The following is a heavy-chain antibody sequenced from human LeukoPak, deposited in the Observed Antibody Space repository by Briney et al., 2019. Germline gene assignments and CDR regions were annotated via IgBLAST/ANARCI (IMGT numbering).Heavy chain of an antibody. Sequence: KPSETLSLTCTVSGGSISSYYWSWIRQPPGKGLEWIGYIYYSGSTNYNPSLKSRVTISVDTSKNQFSLKLSSVTAADTAVYYCANSRITPRDWYFDLWGRGTLVTVSS. V-gene: IGHV4-59*08. CDR3: ANSRITPRDWYFDL. D-gene: IGHD3-10*01. J-gene: IGHJ2*01. CDR1: GGSISSYY. CDR2: IYYSGST.